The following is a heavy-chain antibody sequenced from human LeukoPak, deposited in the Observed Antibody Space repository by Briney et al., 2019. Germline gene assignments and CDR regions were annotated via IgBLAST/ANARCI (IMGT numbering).Heavy chain of an antibody. CDR3: TRVAQSGPTGWFDP. V-gene: IGHV3-23*01. J-gene: IGHJ5*02. CDR2: ISGSGGST. Sequence: PGGSLRLSCAASGFTFSSYAMSWVRQAPGKGLEWVSAISGSGGSTYYADSVEGRFTISRDNSKNTLYLQMSSLRAEDTAVYYCTRVAQSGPTGWFDPWGQGTLVSVSS. CDR1: GFTFSSYA. D-gene: IGHD3-10*01.